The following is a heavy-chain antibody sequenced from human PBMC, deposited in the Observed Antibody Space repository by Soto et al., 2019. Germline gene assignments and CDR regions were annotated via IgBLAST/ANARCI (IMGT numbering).Heavy chain of an antibody. J-gene: IGHJ6*01. V-gene: IGHV3-48*01. CDR1: GFTFSSYS. CDR2: ISSSSSTI. CDR3: ARDYATYAGYDSSGYYWTLKYYYGTDV. Sequence: EVQLVESGGGLVQPGGSLRLSCAASGFTFSSYSMNWVRPAPGKGLEWVSYISSSSSTIYYADSVKGRFTISRDNAKNSLNLQKNSLRAEDTAVYYCARDYATYAGYDSSGYYWTLKYYYGTDVWVQGTTVTV. D-gene: IGHD3-22*01.